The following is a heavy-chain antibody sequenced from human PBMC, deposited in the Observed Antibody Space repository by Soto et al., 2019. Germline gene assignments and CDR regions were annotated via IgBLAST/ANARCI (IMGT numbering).Heavy chain of an antibody. J-gene: IGHJ6*02. V-gene: IGHV4-31*03. CDR2: IYYSGST. CDR3: ARRREIHSKGNYGMDV. D-gene: IGHD4-4*01. CDR1: GGSISSGGYY. Sequence: QVQLQESGPGLVKPSQTLSLTCTVSGGSISSGGYYWSWIRQHPGKGLEWIGYIYYSGSTYYNPSLKSRFTISVDTSKNQFSLKLSSVTAADTAVYYCARRREIHSKGNYGMDVWGQGTTVTVSS.